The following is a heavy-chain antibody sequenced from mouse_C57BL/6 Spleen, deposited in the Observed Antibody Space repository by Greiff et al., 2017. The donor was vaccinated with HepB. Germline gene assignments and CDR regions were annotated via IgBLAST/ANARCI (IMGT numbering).Heavy chain of an antibody. V-gene: IGHV1-69*01. CDR3: ARRGWDSNYEASYFDY. Sequence: QVQLQQPGAELVMPGASVKLSCKASGYTFTSYWMHWVKQRPGQGLGWIGEIDPSDSYTNYNQKFKGKSTLTVDKASSTAYRQISSLTSEDSAVYYCARRGWDSNYEASYFDYWGQGTTLTVSS. CDR2: IDPSDSYT. D-gene: IGHD2-5*01. J-gene: IGHJ2*01. CDR1: GYTFTSYW.